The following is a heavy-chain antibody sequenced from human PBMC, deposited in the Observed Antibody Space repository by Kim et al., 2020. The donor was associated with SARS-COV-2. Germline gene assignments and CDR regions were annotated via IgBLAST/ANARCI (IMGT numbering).Heavy chain of an antibody. Sequence: GGSLRLSCAASGFTFSSYGMHWVRQAPGKGLEWVAVISYDGSNKYYADPVKGRFTISRDNSKNSLYLQMNSLRAEDTAVYYCAKDRSSIWYGLGGPGWVDYWGQGTLVTVSS. CDR1: GFTFSSYG. CDR2: ISYDGSNK. V-gene: IGHV3-30*18. CDR3: AKDRSSIWYGLGGPGWVDY. J-gene: IGHJ4*02. D-gene: IGHD6-13*01.